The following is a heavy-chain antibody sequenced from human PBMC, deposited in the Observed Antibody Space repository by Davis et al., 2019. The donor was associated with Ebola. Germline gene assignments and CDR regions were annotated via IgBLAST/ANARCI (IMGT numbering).Heavy chain of an antibody. J-gene: IGHJ5*02. D-gene: IGHD3-3*01. CDR2: TYYSGST. CDR1: GGSISSYY. V-gene: IGHV4-59*08. Sequence: SETLSLTCTVSGGSISSYYWSWIRQPPGKGLEWIGYTYYSGSTNYNPSLKSRVTISVDTSKNQFSLKLSSVTAADTAVYYCARLEGGDYYDFWSGYYYPRWFDPWGQGTLVTVSS. CDR3: ARLEGGDYYDFWSGYYYPRWFDP.